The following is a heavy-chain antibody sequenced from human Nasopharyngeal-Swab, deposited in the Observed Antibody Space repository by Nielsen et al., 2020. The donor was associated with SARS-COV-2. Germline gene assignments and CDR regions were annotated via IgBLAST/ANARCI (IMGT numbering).Heavy chain of an antibody. CDR3: ARGAFGLGHSWFDP. CDR1: GGTFSSYA. Sequence: SVKVSCKASGGTFSSYAISWVRQAPGQELEWMGGIIPIFGTANYAQKFQGRVTITADESTSTAYMELSSLRSEDTAVYYCARGAFGLGHSWFDPWGQGTLVTVSS. V-gene: IGHV1-69*13. D-gene: IGHD3/OR15-3a*01. CDR2: IIPIFGTA. J-gene: IGHJ5*02.